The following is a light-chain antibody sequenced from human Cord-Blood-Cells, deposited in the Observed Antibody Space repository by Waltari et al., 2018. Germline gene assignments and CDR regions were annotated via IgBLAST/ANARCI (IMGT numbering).Light chain of an antibody. CDR3: CSYAGSSAL. J-gene: IGLJ7*01. V-gene: IGLV2-23*02. Sequence: QSALTQPASVSGSPGQSITISCTGTSSGVGSYNLVSWYQQHPGKAPKRMIYEVSKRPSGVSNRFSGSKSGNTASLTISGRQAEDEADYYCCSYAGSSALFGGGTQLTVL. CDR2: EVS. CDR1: SSGVGSYNL.